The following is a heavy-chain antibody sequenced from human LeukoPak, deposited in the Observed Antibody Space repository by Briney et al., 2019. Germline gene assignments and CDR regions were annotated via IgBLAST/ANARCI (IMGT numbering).Heavy chain of an antibody. D-gene: IGHD3-22*01. J-gene: IGHJ4*02. V-gene: IGHV3-30*02. CDR3: AKETYYYDSSGLFDY. CDR1: GFTFSSYG. CDR2: IRYDGSNK. Sequence: GGSLRLSCAAPGFTFSSYGMHWVRQAPGKGLEWVAFIRYDGSNKYYADSVKGRFTISRDNSKNTLYLQMNSLRAEDTAVYYCAKETYYYDSSGLFDYWGQGTLVTVSS.